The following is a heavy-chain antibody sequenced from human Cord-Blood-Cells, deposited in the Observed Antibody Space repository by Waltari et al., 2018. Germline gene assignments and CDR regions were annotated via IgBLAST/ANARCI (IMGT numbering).Heavy chain of an antibody. CDR1: GFTFSSYG. D-gene: IGHD7-27*01. CDR2: IWYDGINK. CDR3: ARGRLLGIYAFDI. Sequence: QVQLVESGGGVVQPGRSLRLSCAASGFTFSSYGMHWVRQAPGKGVEWVAVIWYDGINKYYADSVKGRFTIARDNSKNTLYLQMNSLRAEDTAVYYCARGRLLGIYAFDIWGQGTMVTVSS. J-gene: IGHJ3*02. V-gene: IGHV3-33*01.